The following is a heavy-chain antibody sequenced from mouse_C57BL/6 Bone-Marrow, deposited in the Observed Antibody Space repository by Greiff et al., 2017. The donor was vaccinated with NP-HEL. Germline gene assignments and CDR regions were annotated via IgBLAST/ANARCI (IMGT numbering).Heavy chain of an antibody. CDR1: GFTFSSYG. D-gene: IGHD2-3*01. J-gene: IGHJ1*03. CDR3: AGRGDGYPWYFDV. CDR2: ISSGGSYT. Sequence: VQLKESGGDLVKPGGSLKLSCAASGFTFSSYGMSWVRQTPDKRLEWVATISSGGSYTYYPDSVKGRFTISRDTAKNTLYLQMSSLKSEDTAMYYCAGRGDGYPWYFDVWGTGTTVTVSA. V-gene: IGHV5-6*01.